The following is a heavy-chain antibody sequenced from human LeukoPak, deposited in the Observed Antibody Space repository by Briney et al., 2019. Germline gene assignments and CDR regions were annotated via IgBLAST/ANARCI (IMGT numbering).Heavy chain of an antibody. V-gene: IGHV1-69*04. CDR2: IIPIFGIA. Sequence: ASVKVSCKASGGTFSSYAISWVRQAPGQGLEWMGRIIPIFGIANYAQKFQGRVTITADKSTSTAYMELSSLRSEDTAVYYCASAYCGGDCYSNWFDPWGQGTLVTVSS. CDR1: GGTFSSYA. CDR3: ASAYCGGDCYSNWFDP. D-gene: IGHD2-21*02. J-gene: IGHJ5*02.